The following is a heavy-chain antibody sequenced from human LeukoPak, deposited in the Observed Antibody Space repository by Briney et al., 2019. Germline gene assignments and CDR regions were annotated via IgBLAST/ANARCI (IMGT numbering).Heavy chain of an antibody. D-gene: IGHD2-15*01. V-gene: IGHV3-7*01. J-gene: IGHJ3*02. Sequence: PGGPLTLFCAASGLTFKRHWMMCLPQAPGKALECVANIKQDGSETHYVDSVKGRFSISRDNAKNSLYLQMNSLRAEDTAVYYCARADLSDVVVVAATRSAFDIWGQGTMVTVSS. CDR3: ARADLSDVVVVAATRSAFDI. CDR2: IKQDGSET. CDR1: GLTFKRHW.